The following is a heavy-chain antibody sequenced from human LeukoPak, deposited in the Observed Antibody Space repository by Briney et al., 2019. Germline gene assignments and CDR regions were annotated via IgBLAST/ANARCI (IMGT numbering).Heavy chain of an antibody. Sequence: GASVKVSCKASGYTFTSYGISWVRQAPGQGLEWIGWISAYNGNTNYAQKLQGRVTMTTDTSTSTAYMELRSLRSDDTAVYYCARVLLWFGELLQLDYWGQGTLVTVSS. D-gene: IGHD3-10*01. CDR1: GYTFTSYG. J-gene: IGHJ4*02. CDR2: ISAYNGNT. V-gene: IGHV1-18*01. CDR3: ARVLLWFGELLQLDY.